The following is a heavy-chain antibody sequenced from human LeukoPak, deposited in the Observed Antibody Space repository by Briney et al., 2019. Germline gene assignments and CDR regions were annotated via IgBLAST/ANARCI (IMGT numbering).Heavy chain of an antibody. D-gene: IGHD1-26*01. Sequence: GESLHISCKASGYRFTSYWIGWVREMPGKGLEWMGIIYPGDSDTIDSPSFQGQVTISADKSTSTANLQWSSLTASEPAMYYCARSGGNYCSIWPRGTMVSVSS. CDR1: GYRFTSYW. J-gene: IGHJ3*02. CDR2: IYPGDSDT. CDR3: ARSGGNYCSI. V-gene: IGHV5-51*01.